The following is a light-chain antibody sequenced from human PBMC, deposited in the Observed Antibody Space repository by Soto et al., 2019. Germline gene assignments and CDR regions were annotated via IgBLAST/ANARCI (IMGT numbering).Light chain of an antibody. CDR3: QQANSSPIT. CDR2: EAT. J-gene: IGKJ5*01. V-gene: IGKV1-12*01. Sequence: DIQMTQSPSSVSASAGDTFTSTCRASQGLKFLAWYQQKQGKAPRLVXYEATNLQSGVPPRFRGSGSGTDFTLTISSLQPEDFEPYFCQQANSSPITFGQGTRLEIK. CDR1: QGLKF.